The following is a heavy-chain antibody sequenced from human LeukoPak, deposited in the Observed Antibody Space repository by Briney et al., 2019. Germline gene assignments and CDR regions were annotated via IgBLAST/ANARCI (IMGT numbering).Heavy chain of an antibody. CDR3: AREVMVRGVSAFDI. CDR1: GGSMTTYY. V-gene: IGHV4-59*12. CDR2: IYYTGST. D-gene: IGHD3-10*01. J-gene: IGHJ3*02. Sequence: SETLSLTCAVSGGSMTTYYWSWIRQPPGKGLEWIGYIYYTGSTNYNPSLKSRVTISVDTSGNQFSLKMTSVTASDTAVYYCAREVMVRGVSAFDIWGQGAMVTVSS.